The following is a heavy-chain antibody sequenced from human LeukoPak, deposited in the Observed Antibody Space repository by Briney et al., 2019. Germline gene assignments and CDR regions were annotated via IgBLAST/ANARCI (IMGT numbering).Heavy chain of an antibody. CDR1: GGSISSGDYY. D-gene: IGHD3-10*01. Sequence: ASETLSLTCTVSGGSISSGDYYWSWIRQPPGKGLEWIGYIYYSGSTYYNPSLKSRVTISVDTSKNQFSLRLSSVTAADTAVYYCARDRPYGSGEGMEYYFDYWGQGTLVTVSS. CDR3: ARDRPYGSGEGMEYYFDY. CDR2: IYYSGST. V-gene: IGHV4-30-4*01. J-gene: IGHJ4*02.